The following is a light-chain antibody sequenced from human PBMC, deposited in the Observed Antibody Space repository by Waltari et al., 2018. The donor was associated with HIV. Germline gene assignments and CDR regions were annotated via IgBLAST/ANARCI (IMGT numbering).Light chain of an antibody. J-gene: IGLJ2*01. CDR3: SSYTSDSTWV. CDR2: AVM. CDR1: SSDVGSYNR. Sequence: QSALTQPPSVSGSPGQTVTISCSGTSSDVGSYNRVSWYKQPPDTAPKVIIYAVMNRPSGAPDRFAGSKSGNTSSLIIYGLHAEDEADFYCSSYTSDSTWVFGGGTKLTVL. V-gene: IGLV2-18*02.